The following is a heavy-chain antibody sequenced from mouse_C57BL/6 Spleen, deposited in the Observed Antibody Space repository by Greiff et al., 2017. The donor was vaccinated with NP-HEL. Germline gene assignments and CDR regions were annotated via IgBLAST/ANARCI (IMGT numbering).Heavy chain of an antibody. J-gene: IGHJ4*01. Sequence: QVQLQQPGAELVKPGASVKLSCKASGYTFTSYWMQWVKQRPGQGLEWIGEIDPSDSYTNYNQKFKGKATLTVDTSSSTAYMQLSSLTSEDSAVYYCARWGITNAMDYWGQGTSVTVSS. CDR3: ARWGITNAMDY. D-gene: IGHD2-4*01. CDR1: GYTFTSYW. CDR2: IDPSDSYT. V-gene: IGHV1-50*01.